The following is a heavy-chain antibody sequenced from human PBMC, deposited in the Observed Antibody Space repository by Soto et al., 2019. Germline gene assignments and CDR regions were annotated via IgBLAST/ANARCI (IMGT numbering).Heavy chain of an antibody. D-gene: IGHD1-1*01. CDR2: IYPGDSDA. CDR1: GYSFSNYW. CDR3: ATTTTDYFAMDV. V-gene: IGHV5-51*01. Sequence: GESLKISCLGSGYSFSNYWIGWVRQMPGKGLEWMGIIYPGDSDARYSPSFQGQVTISADKSITTAYLQWSSLKASDTAMYYCATTTTDYFAMDVWGQGTSVTASS. J-gene: IGHJ6*02.